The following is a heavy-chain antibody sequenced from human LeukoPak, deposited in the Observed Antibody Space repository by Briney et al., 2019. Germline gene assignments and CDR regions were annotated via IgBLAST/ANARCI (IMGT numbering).Heavy chain of an antibody. D-gene: IGHD3-10*01. CDR2: INHSGST. J-gene: IGHJ4*02. CDR1: GGSFSGYY. CDR3: ASANGSGKTYRIDY. V-gene: IGHV4-34*01. Sequence: SETLSLTCAVYGGSFSGYYWSWIRQPPGKGLEWIGEINHSGSTNYNPSLKSRVTISVDTSKNQFSLRLSSVTAADTAVYYCASANGSGKTYRIDYWGQGTLVTVSS.